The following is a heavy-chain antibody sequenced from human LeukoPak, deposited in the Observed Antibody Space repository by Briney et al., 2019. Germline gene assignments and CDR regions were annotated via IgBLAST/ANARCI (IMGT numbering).Heavy chain of an antibody. J-gene: IGHJ4*02. CDR1: GFTFSSYW. CDR3: ARRTPAVDTAMTDY. V-gene: IGHV3-74*01. D-gene: IGHD5-18*01. Sequence: GGSLRLSCAASGFTFSSYWMHWARQAPGKGLVWVSRINSDGSSTSYADSVKGRFTISRDNAKNTLYLQMNSLRAEDTAVYYCARRTPAVDTAMTDYWGQGTLVTVSS. CDR2: INSDGSST.